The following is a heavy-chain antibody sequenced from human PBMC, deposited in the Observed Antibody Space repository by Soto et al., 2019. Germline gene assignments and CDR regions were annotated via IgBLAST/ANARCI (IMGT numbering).Heavy chain of an antibody. J-gene: IGHJ6*02. D-gene: IGHD6-19*01. CDR2: INHSGST. Sequence: LVPLSHTSTVYGGYFSGYYWSWIRKPTGKGLEWIGEINHSGSTNYNPSLKSRVTTSVDTSKNQFSLKLSSVTAADTAVYYCARSGQYSSGWSYYYYYGMDVWGQGTTVTVSS. CDR3: ARSGQYSSGWSYYYYYGMDV. V-gene: IGHV4-34*01. CDR1: GGYFSGYY.